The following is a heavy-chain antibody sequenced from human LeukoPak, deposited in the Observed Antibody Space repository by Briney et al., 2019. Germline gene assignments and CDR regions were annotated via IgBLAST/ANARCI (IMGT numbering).Heavy chain of an antibody. Sequence: PGGSLRLSCAASGFTFSSYAMPWVGKAPGKGLEWVALIWYDGSNKYYADSVKGRFTISRDNSKYTLYLQMNSLRAEDTAVYYCARGPLDYYYYYYMDVWGRGTTVTVSS. CDR1: GFTFSSYA. J-gene: IGHJ6*03. CDR3: ARGPLDYYYYYYMDV. V-gene: IGHV3-33*01. CDR2: IWYDGSNK. D-gene: IGHD2-8*01.